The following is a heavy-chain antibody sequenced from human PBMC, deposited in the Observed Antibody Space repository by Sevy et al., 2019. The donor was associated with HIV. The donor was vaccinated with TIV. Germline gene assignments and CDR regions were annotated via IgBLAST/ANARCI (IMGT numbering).Heavy chain of an antibody. CDR1: GFTFSDYA. Sequence: GGSLRLSCAASGFTFSDYAMSWVRQAPGKGLEWVSAISGSGVSTYYADSVKGRFTISRDNSKNTLYLQMNSLRAEDTAVYYCAKEGDDGSGYLGLFDYWGQGTLVTVSS. D-gene: IGHD3-22*01. CDR2: ISGSGVST. J-gene: IGHJ4*02. CDR3: AKEGDDGSGYLGLFDY. V-gene: IGHV3-23*01.